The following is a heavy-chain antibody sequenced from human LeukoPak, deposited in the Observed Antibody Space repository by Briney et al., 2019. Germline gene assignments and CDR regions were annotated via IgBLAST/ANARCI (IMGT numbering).Heavy chain of an antibody. Sequence: GGSLRLSCTGSGFSFTTYIMNWLRQAPGKGLEWVSGMYGTGHTETFYRDSVKGRFTISRDDSKSTMYLQMNNLRVEDSGVYYCAKDCRPDGMWDLDYWGQGTLVTVSS. J-gene: IGHJ4*02. V-gene: IGHV3-23*01. D-gene: IGHD1-26*01. CDR1: GFSFTTYI. CDR2: MYGTGHTET. CDR3: AKDCRPDGMWDLDY.